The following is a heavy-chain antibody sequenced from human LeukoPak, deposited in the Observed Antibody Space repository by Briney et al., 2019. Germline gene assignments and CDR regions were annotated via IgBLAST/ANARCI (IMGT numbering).Heavy chain of an antibody. CDR2: MHYSGNT. CDR1: GASVSTYY. CDR3: ARAGGGDTSQDLDY. J-gene: IGHJ4*02. D-gene: IGHD5-18*01. Sequence: SETLSLTCIVSGASVSTYYWSWIRQPPGKGLEWIASMHYSGNTNYNPPLNSRGTISVDTSKNQFSLRFTSVTAAGTAFYYCARAGGGDTSQDLDYWGQGILVTVSS. V-gene: IGHV4-59*02.